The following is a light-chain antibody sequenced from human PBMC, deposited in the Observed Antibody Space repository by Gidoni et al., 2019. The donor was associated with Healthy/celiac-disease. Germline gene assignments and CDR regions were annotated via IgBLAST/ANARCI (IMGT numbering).Light chain of an antibody. V-gene: IGLV2-14*03. CDR2: DVS. Sequence: QSALTQPASVSGSPGQSSTNSCTGTSSAVGGYNYVSWYQQHPGKAPKIMIYDVSNRPSGVSNRFSGSKSGNRASLTIAGLQCEDEAGYYCSSYTSISTLGFGGGTKLTVL. J-gene: IGLJ2*01. CDR1: SSAVGGYNY. CDR3: SSYTSISTLG.